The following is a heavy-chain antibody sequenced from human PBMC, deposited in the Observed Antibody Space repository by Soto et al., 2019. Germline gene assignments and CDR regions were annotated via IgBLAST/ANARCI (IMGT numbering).Heavy chain of an antibody. V-gene: IGHV1-58*01. CDR2: IVVGSGNT. CDR3: AADQGYSYGPPSPDYYYYGMDV. Sequence: SVKLSCKASGFTLTSTAGQWARQARGQRLEWIRWIVVGSGNTNYAQKFQERVTITRDMSTSTAYMELRGLRSEDTAVYYCAADQGYSYGPPSPDYYYYGMDVWGQGTTVTVSS. CDR1: GFTLTSTA. J-gene: IGHJ6*02. D-gene: IGHD5-18*01.